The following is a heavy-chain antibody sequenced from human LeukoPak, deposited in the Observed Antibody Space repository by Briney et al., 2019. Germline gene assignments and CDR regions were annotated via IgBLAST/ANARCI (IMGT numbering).Heavy chain of an antibody. CDR3: AKDWAAALDY. Sequence: GRSLRLSCAASGFTFSSYGMHWVRQAPGKGLEWVAVISYDGSNKYYADSVKGRFTISRDNSKNTLYLQMNGLRAEDTAVYYCAKDWAAALDYWGQGTLVTVSS. D-gene: IGHD6-13*01. CDR1: GFTFSSYG. CDR2: ISYDGSNK. V-gene: IGHV3-30*18. J-gene: IGHJ4*02.